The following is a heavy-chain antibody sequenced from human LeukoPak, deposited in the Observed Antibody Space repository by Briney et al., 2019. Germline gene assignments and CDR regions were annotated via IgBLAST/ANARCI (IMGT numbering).Heavy chain of an antibody. D-gene: IGHD5-12*01. J-gene: IGHJ4*02. Sequence: GGSLRLSCAAFGFTFSSYWMSWVRQAPGKGLEWVAVISYDGSNKYYADSVKGRFTISRDNSKNTLYLQMNRLRAEDTAVYYCARRAAYSGYDLKGFDYWGQGTLVTVSS. CDR1: GFTFSSYW. V-gene: IGHV3-30-3*01. CDR2: ISYDGSNK. CDR3: ARRAAYSGYDLKGFDY.